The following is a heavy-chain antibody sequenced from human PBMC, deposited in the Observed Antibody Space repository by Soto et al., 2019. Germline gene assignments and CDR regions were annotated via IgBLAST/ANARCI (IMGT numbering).Heavy chain of an antibody. J-gene: IGHJ4*02. D-gene: IGHD2-21*01. CDR3: AKCGGGWYSDY. CDR2: ISGSGGST. V-gene: IGHV3-23*01. CDR1: GXTFSSYS. Sequence: GSLRLSCAASGXTFSSYSMSWVRQATGKGLEWVSAISGSGGSTYYADSVKGRFTISRENSKNTLYLKMNSMRAEATAVYYCAKCGGGWYSDYWGQGTLVTVSS.